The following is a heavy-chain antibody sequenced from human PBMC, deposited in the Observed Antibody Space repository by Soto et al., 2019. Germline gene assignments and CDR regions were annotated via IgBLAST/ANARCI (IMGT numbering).Heavy chain of an antibody. J-gene: IGHJ4*02. CDR1: GFTVSSNY. CDR3: AKVRYCSGGSCYFDY. CDR2: IYSGGST. Sequence: GGSLRLSCAASGFTVSSNYMSWVRQAPGKGLEWVSLIYSGGSTYYADSVKGRFTISRDNSKNTLYLQMNSLRAEDTAVYYCAKVRYCSGGSCYFDYWGQGTLVTVSS. V-gene: IGHV3-66*01. D-gene: IGHD2-15*01.